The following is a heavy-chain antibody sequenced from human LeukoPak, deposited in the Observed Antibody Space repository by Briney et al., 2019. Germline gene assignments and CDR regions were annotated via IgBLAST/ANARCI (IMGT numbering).Heavy chain of an antibody. CDR1: FTKSW. V-gene: IGHV5-51*01. J-gene: IGHJ3*02. CDR2: IYPGDSDT. CDR3: ARRDQYSDSSGQYLAYDI. D-gene: IGHD3-22*01. Sequence: FTKSWFVWVRQVPGKGLDWMGIIYPGDSDTRYSPSFRGQVTISAPRSTTIVYLHLNNLKPWDTGMYYWARRDQYSDSSGQYLAYDIWGQGTLVTVAS.